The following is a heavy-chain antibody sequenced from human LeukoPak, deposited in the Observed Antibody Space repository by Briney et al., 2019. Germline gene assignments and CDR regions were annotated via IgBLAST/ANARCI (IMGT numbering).Heavy chain of an antibody. CDR2: IYTSGSN. D-gene: IGHD3-9*01. CDR1: GGSLSSYH. CDR3: ARVHYDILTGYYYYMDV. V-gene: IGHV4-4*07. J-gene: IGHJ6*03. Sequence: SETLSLTCTVSGGSLSSYHWSWIRQPAGKGLEWIGRIYTSGSNHYNPSLKSRVTMSVDTSKNQFSLKLSSVTAADTAVYYCARVHYDILTGYYYYMDVWGKGTTVTVSS.